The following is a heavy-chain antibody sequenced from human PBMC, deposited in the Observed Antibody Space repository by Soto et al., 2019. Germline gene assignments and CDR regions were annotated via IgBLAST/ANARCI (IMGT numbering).Heavy chain of an antibody. CDR2: MYTSGIT. CDR1: GDSVSGYY. Sequence: SETLSLTCTVSGDSVSGYYWYWIRQPAGKGLEWIGRMYTSGITNYSPSLKSRVTMSVDTSKNQFSLKLTSVTAADTAVYYCARDDKGVSAAMLYWGQGTLVTVSS. D-gene: IGHD2-2*01. V-gene: IGHV4-4*07. CDR3: ARDDKGVSAAMLY. J-gene: IGHJ4*02.